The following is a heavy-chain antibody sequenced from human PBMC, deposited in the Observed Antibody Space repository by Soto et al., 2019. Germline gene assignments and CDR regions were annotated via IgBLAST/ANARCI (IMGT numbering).Heavy chain of an antibody. CDR2: IWYDGSNK. CDR1: GFTFSSYG. CDR3: ARDEDIVVVPAAIEGMDV. D-gene: IGHD2-2*01. Sequence: AGGSLRLSCAASGFTFSSYGMHWVRQAPGKGLEWVAVIWYDGSNKYYADSVKGRFTISRDNSKNTLYLQMNSLRAEDTAVYYCARDEDIVVVPAAIEGMDVWGQGTTVTVSS. V-gene: IGHV3-33*01. J-gene: IGHJ6*02.